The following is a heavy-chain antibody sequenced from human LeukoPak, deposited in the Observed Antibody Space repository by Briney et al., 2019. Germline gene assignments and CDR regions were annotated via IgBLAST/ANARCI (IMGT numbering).Heavy chain of an antibody. D-gene: IGHD6-19*01. V-gene: IGHV4-39*07. CDR3: ARETRAVADPRFDY. Sequence: SETLSLTCTVSGGSISSYYWGWIRQPPGKGLEWIGSIYYSGSTYYNPSLKSRVTISVDTSKNQFSLKLSSVTAADTAVYYCARETRAVADPRFDYWGQGTLVTVS. J-gene: IGHJ4*02. CDR2: IYYSGST. CDR1: GGSISSYY.